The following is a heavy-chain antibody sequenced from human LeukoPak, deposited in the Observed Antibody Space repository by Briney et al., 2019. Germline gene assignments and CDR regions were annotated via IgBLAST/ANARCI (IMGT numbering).Heavy chain of an antibody. V-gene: IGHV1-24*01. Sequence: EASVRVSCKVSGYTLTELSMHWGRQAPGKGGEWMGGFDPEDGETIYAQKLQGRVTMTEDTSTDTAYMELSSLRSEDTAVYYCATRYDFWSGYRTQTNDAFDIWGQGTMVTVSS. J-gene: IGHJ3*02. CDR1: GYTLTELS. CDR3: ATRYDFWSGYRTQTNDAFDI. D-gene: IGHD3-3*01. CDR2: FDPEDGET.